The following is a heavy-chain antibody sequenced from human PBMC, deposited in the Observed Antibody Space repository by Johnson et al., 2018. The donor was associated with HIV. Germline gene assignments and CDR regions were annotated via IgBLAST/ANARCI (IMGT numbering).Heavy chain of an antibody. CDR1: GFTFDDYA. CDR3: ARDVRWLPDAFDI. D-gene: IGHD5-24*01. V-gene: IGHV3-20*04. Sequence: VQLVESGGDVVRPGRSLRLSCAASGFTFDDYAIHWVRQTPGKGLEWVSGISWNGGSTGYADSVKGRFTISRDNAKNSLFLQMNSLRAEDTAVYYCARDVRWLPDAFDIWGQGTWVAVSS. CDR2: ISWNGGST. J-gene: IGHJ3*02.